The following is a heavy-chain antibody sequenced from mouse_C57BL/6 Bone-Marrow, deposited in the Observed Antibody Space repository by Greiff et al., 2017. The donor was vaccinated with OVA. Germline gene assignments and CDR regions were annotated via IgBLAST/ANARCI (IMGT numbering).Heavy chain of an antibody. V-gene: IGHV5-2*01. J-gene: IGHJ4*01. D-gene: IGHD2-3*01. CDR1: EYEFPSHD. CDR3: ARSDGYYGNAMDY. Sequence: EVNVVESGGGLVQPGESLKLSCESNEYEFPSHDMSWVRKTPEKRLELVAAINSDGGSTYYPDTMERRFIISRDNTKKTLYLQMSSLRSEDTALYYCARSDGYYGNAMDYWGQGTSVTVSS. CDR2: INSDGGST.